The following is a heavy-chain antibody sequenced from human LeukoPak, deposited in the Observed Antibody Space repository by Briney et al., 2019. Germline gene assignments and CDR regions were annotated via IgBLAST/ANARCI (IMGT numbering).Heavy chain of an antibody. J-gene: IGHJ4*02. V-gene: IGHV3-23*01. Sequence: GGSLRLSCAASGFTFSSYAMSWVRQAQGKGLEWVSATSGSGGSTFYADSVKGRFTISRDNSKNTLYLQMNSLRAEDTAVYYCAKAGAVVVVAAKYSDYWGQGTLVTVSS. CDR3: AKAGAVVVVAAKYSDY. D-gene: IGHD2-15*01. CDR2: TSGSGGST. CDR1: GFTFSSYA.